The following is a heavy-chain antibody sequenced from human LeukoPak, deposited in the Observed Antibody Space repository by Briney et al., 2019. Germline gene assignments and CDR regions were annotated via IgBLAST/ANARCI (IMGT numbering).Heavy chain of an antibody. CDR2: IYSGGST. D-gene: IGHD3-9*01. J-gene: IGHJ4*02. CDR3: AREYFVGGYYFDY. V-gene: IGHV3-66*02. CDR1: GFTVSSNY. Sequence: GGSLRLSCAAPGFTVSSNYMSWVRQAPGKGLEWVSVIYSGGSTYYADSVKGRFTISRDNSKNTLYLQMNSLRAEDTAVYYCAREYFVGGYYFDYWGQGTLVTVSS.